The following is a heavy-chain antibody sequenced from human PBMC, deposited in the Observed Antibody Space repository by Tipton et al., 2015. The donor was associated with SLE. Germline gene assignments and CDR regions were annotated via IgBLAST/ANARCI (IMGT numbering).Heavy chain of an antibody. D-gene: IGHD3-3*01. Sequence: TLSLTCTVSGDSISSYYWSWIRQPPGKGLEWIGYIYYSGSTNYNPSLKSRVTISVDTSKNQFSLKLSSVTAADTAVYYCARDKTYYDFWSGYPDAFDIWGQGTMVTVSS. CDR2: IYYSGST. V-gene: IGHV4-59*01. J-gene: IGHJ3*02. CDR1: GDSISSYY. CDR3: ARDKTYYDFWSGYPDAFDI.